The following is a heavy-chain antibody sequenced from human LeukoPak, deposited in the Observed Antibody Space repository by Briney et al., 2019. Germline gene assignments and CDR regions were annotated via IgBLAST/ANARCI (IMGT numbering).Heavy chain of an antibody. CDR3: ARPNYGDYGNYYYYYMDV. D-gene: IGHD4-17*01. J-gene: IGHJ6*03. V-gene: IGHV4-39*07. CDR2: IYYSGST. Sequence: PSETLSLTCTVSGVSISSGSYYWGWIRQPPGKGLEWIGSIYYSGSTYYNPSLKSRVTISVDTSKNQFSLKLSSVTAADTAVYYCARPNYGDYGNYYYYYMDVWGKGTTVTVSS. CDR1: GVSISSGSYY.